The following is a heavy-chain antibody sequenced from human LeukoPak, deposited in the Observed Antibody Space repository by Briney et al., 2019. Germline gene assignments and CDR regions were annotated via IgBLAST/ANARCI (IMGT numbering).Heavy chain of an antibody. D-gene: IGHD5-12*01. J-gene: IGHJ4*02. V-gene: IGHV5-51*01. CDR2: TYPGDSDT. CDR3: ARQGTIVAGTLGSTFDY. CDR1: GYSFTNYW. Sequence: GESLKISCKASGYSFTNYWIGWVRQMPGKGLEWMGITYPGDSDTKYSPSFQGQVTISADKSINTAYLRWSSLRASDTAMYYCARQGTIVAGTLGSTFDYWGQGTLLTVSS.